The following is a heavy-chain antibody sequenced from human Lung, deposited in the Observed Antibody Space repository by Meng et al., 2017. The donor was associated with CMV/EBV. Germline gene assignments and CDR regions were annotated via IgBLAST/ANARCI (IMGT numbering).Heavy chain of an antibody. CDR3: ARVAPSGYRYFDY. Sequence: QVKHVQSGSEFKKPGDSVTVSCKASGYTFINYAMNWVRQAPGQGLEWMGWINTNTGNPTYAQGFTRRFVFSLDTSFRTAYLQISSLKAEDTAVYYCARVAPSGYRYFDYCGQGTLVTVSS. CDR1: GYTFINYA. CDR2: INTNTGNP. V-gene: IGHV7-4-1*02. J-gene: IGHJ4*02. D-gene: IGHD3-3*01.